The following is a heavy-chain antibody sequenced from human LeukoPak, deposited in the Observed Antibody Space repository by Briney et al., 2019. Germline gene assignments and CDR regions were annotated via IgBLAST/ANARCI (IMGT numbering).Heavy chain of an antibody. CDR2: INHSGST. Sequence: SETLSLTCAVYGGSFSGYYWSWIRQPPGKGLEWIGEINHSGSTNYNPSLKSRVTISVDTSKNQFSLKLSSVTAADTAVYYCARELYSNYGYWGQGTLVTVSS. J-gene: IGHJ4*02. V-gene: IGHV4-34*01. CDR3: ARELYSNYGY. CDR1: GGSFSGYY. D-gene: IGHD4-11*01.